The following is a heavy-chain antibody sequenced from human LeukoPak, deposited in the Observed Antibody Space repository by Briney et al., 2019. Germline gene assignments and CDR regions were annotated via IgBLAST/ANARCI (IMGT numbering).Heavy chain of an antibody. CDR3: ARSSATGRTYNWFDP. V-gene: IGHV3-23*01. J-gene: IGHJ5*02. D-gene: IGHD1-26*01. CDR1: GFTFSSYA. CDR2: ISGSGGST. Sequence: GGSLRLSCAASGFTFSSYAMSWVRQAPGKGLEWVSAISGSGGSTYYADSVKGRFTISRDNSKNTLYLQMNSLRAEDTAVYYCARSSATGRTYNWFDPWGQGTLVTVSS.